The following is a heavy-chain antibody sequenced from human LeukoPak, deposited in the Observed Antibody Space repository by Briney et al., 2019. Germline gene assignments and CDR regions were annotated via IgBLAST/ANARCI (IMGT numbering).Heavy chain of an antibody. Sequence: PSETLSLTCTVSGGSISRSRYYWGWIRQPPGKGLEWIGSIYYSGSTYYNPSLKSRVTTSVDTSKNQHSLKLSSVTAADTAVYYCARGGGMVRGAADYWGQGTLVTVSS. D-gene: IGHD3-10*01. V-gene: IGHV4-39*07. CDR2: IYYSGST. J-gene: IGHJ4*02. CDR3: ARGGGMVRGAADY. CDR1: GGSISRSRYY.